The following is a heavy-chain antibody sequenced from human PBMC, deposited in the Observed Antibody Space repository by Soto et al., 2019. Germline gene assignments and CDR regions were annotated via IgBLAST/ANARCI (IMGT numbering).Heavy chain of an antibody. CDR3: ARDRIRAAAGYFDY. D-gene: IGHD6-13*01. V-gene: IGHV3-30-3*01. CDR2: ISHDGSNK. J-gene: IGHJ4*02. Sequence: QVQLVESGGGVVQPGRSLRLSCAASGFTFSSYAMHWVRQAPGKGLEWVAVISHDGSNKYYADSVKGRFTISRDNSKNTLYLQMNSLRAEDTAVYYCARDRIRAAAGYFDYWGQGTLVTVSS. CDR1: GFTFSSYA.